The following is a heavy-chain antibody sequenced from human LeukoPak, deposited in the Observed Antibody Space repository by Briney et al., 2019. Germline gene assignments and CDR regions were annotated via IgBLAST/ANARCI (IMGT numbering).Heavy chain of an antibody. D-gene: IGHD2-21*02. V-gene: IGHV4-39*07. CDR3: ARDSRYVVVTARDYYYYGMDV. Sequence: SETLSLTCTVSGGSISSSSYYWGWIRQPPGKGLEWIGSIYYSGSTYYNPSLKSRVTISVDTSKNQFSLKLSSVTAADTAVYYCARDSRYVVVTARDYYYYGMDVWGQGTTVTVSS. J-gene: IGHJ6*02. CDR2: IYYSGST. CDR1: GGSISSSSYY.